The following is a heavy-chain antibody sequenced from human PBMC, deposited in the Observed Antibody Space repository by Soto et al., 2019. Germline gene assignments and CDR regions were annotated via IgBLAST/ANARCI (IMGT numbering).Heavy chain of an antibody. CDR3: ARCTVDTIVTSGWCHYLDP. D-gene: IGHD6-19*01. Sequence: EVQLLDSGGGLVQPGGSLRLSCAASGFTFSSSAMSWVRQAPGKGLGWVSAVSGSGGTTSYADSVRGRFTISRDNSKNTLYLQMHSLRAEDTAIYFCARCTVDTIVTSGWCHYLDPWGQGTLVTVSS. CDR1: GFTFSSSA. CDR2: VSGSGGTT. V-gene: IGHV3-23*01. J-gene: IGHJ5*02.